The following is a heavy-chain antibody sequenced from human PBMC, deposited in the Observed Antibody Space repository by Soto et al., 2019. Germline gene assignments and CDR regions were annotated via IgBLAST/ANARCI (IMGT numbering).Heavy chain of an antibody. CDR1: GSITGYY. CDR2: IYYSGST. CDR3: ARGSSSSGWYFQN. V-gene: IGHV4-59*13. Sequence: SETLSLTCSVSGSITGYYLSWIRQSPGEGLEWIGYIYYSGSTNYNPSLKGRLTISLDTSKNQFSLKLNSVSAADTAVYYCARGSSSSGWYFQNWGQGTLVTVSS. J-gene: IGHJ1*01. D-gene: IGHD6-19*01.